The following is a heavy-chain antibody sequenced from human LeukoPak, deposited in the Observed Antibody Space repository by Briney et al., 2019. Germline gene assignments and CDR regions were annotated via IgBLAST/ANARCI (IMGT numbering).Heavy chain of an antibody. V-gene: IGHV1-18*01. J-gene: IGHJ4*02. CDR3: ARDGTTTDDY. Sequence: ASVKVSCKASGYTFTSFGISWVRQAPGQGLEWMGWISAYDDNTNYAQKFQGRVTMTTDTSTSTAYMQLRSLRSDDTAVYYCARDGTTTDDYWGQGTLVTVSS. CDR1: GYTFTSFG. CDR2: ISAYDDNT. D-gene: IGHD1-26*01.